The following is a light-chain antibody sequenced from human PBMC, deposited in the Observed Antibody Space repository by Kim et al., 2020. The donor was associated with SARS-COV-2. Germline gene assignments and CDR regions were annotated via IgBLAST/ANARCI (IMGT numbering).Light chain of an antibody. Sequence: EIVLTQSPGTLSLSPGERATLSCRACQSVSSNYLAWYQQKPAQAPRLLIYGASRRATGIPDRFSGSGSGTDFTLTISSLEPEDFAVYYCQQRDSWPITFGQGTRLEIK. J-gene: IGKJ5*01. CDR1: QSVSSNY. V-gene: IGKV3-20*01. CDR3: QQRDSWPIT. CDR2: GAS.